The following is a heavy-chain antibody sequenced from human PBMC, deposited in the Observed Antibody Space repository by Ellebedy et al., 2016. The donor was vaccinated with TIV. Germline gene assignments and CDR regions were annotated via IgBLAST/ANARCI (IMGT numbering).Heavy chain of an antibody. J-gene: IGHJ3*02. D-gene: IGHD4-17*01. CDR1: GFTFRGYW. Sequence: PGGSLRLSCAASGFTFRGYWMSWVRQAPGKGLECVANIKQDGSEKYYVDSVKRRFNISRDNAKNSLYLQINSLRAEDTAVYYCARQTVATSVNDAFDIWGLGTVVTVSS. CDR2: IKQDGSEK. V-gene: IGHV3-7*01. CDR3: ARQTVATSVNDAFDI.